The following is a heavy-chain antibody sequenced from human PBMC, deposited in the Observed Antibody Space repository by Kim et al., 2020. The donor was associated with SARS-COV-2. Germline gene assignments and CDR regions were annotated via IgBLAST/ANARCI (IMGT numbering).Heavy chain of an antibody. V-gene: IGHV4-4*07. CDR2: S. D-gene: IGHD4-17*01. Sequence: STHNPSPKSRVTMSVDTSTNQFSLKLSSVTAADTAIYYCARGGISTVITVWGQGTLVTVSS. CDR3: ARGGISTVITV. J-gene: IGHJ4*02.